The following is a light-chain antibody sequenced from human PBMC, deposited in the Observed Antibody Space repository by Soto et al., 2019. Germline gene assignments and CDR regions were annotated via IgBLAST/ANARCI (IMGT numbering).Light chain of an antibody. V-gene: IGKV3-20*01. CDR1: QSVSSSY. CDR2: GAS. CDR3: QQYHTSVLT. J-gene: IGKJ4*02. Sequence: EIVLTQSPGTLSLSPGQRATRSCRASQSVSSSYLAWYQQKSGQPPRLLIYGASNRAIDIPDRFTGSGSGTDFTLTISRLEPEDLAVYYCQQYHTSVLTFGGGTKVEI.